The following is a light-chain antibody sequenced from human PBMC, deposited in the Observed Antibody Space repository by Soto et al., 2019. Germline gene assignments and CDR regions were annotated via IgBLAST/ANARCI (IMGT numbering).Light chain of an antibody. V-gene: IGKV1-8*01. CDR3: QQYYSYPPIT. CDR2: AAS. J-gene: IGKJ5*01. CDR1: QGISNY. Sequence: AIRMTQSPSSFSASTGDRVTITCRASQGISNYLAWYQQKPGKAPKLLIYAASTLQSGVPSRFSGSGSGTDFTLTSSCLQSEDFATYYCQQYYSYPPITFGQGTRLEIK.